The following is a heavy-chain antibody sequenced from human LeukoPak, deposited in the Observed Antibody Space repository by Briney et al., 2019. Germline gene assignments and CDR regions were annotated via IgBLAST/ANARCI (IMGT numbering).Heavy chain of an antibody. CDR3: ARVFVGSGWRTFFDY. D-gene: IGHD6-25*01. Sequence: SETLSLTCAVSGGSISSSNWWSWVRQPPGKGLEWIGEIYHSGSTNYNPSLKSRVTISVDKSKNQLSLKLSSVTAADTAVYYCARVFVGSGWRTFFDYWGQGTLVTVSP. CDR2: IYHSGST. V-gene: IGHV4-4*02. J-gene: IGHJ4*02. CDR1: GGSISSSNW.